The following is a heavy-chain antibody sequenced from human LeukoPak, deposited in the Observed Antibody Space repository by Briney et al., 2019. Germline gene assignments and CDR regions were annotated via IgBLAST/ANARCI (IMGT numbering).Heavy chain of an antibody. D-gene: IGHD3-22*01. CDR3: ARVDTYYYDGSGYYYYFDY. V-gene: IGHV4-34*01. Sequence: PSETLSLTCAVYGGSFSGYYWSWIRQPPGKGLEWIGEINHSGSTNYNPSLKSRVTISVDTSKNQFSLKLSSVTAADTAVYYCARVDTYYYDGSGYYYYFDYWGQGTLVTVSS. CDR2: INHSGST. CDR1: GGSFSGYY. J-gene: IGHJ4*02.